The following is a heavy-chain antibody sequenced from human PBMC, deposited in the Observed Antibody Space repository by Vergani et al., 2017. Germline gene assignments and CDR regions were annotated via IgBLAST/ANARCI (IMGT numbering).Heavy chain of an antibody. Sequence: QVQLQESGPGLVKPSETLSLTCSVSGYSISRGYYWGWTRQPPGKGLEWIATVFHSGSAYYNPSLRRRVTISVETSKNQFSLRLTTLTAADTAVYYCARQFWVYQGVGAFETWGRGTEVSVSS. D-gene: IGHD2-2*01. CDR2: VFHSGSA. V-gene: IGHV4-38-2*02. CDR3: ARQFWVYQGVGAFET. CDR1: GYSISRGYY. J-gene: IGHJ3*02.